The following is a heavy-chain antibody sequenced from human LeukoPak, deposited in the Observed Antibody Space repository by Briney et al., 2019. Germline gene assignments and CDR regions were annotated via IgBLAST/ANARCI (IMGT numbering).Heavy chain of an antibody. Sequence: PSETLSLTCTVSGGSISSYCWSWIRQPPGKGLEWIANIYHTGSTNYNPSLSSRVTISIDTAKNQFSLKLTSVTAADTAVYYCARRGRNSSGWQDYLWGQGTLVTVSS. J-gene: IGHJ4*02. D-gene: IGHD6-25*01. CDR3: ARRGRNSSGWQDYL. CDR1: GGSISSYC. CDR2: IYHTGST. V-gene: IGHV4-59*01.